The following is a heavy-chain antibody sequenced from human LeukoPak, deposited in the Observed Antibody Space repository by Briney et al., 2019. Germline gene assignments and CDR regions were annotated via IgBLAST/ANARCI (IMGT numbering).Heavy chain of an antibody. V-gene: IGHV3-21*01. CDR1: GFTFSDYS. Sequence: GGSLRLSCGASGFTFSDYSMNWVRQAPGKGLAWVASITSAGGYTYYADSVKGRFTISRGNAQHSLFLQMNSLRAEDTAVYFCATSGGFVLPNAITGNWYMDVWGRGTSVTVSS. J-gene: IGHJ6*03. CDR3: ATSGGFVLPNAITGNWYMDV. CDR2: ITSAGGYT. D-gene: IGHD2-2*01.